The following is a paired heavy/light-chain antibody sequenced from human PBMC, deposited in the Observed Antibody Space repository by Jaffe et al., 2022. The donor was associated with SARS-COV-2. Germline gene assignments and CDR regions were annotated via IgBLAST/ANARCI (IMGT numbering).Light chain of an antibody. CDR1: QSISSY. J-gene: IGKJ1*01. CDR2: AAS. V-gene: IGKV1-39*01. Sequence: DIQMTQSPSSLSASIGDRVTITCRASQSISSYLNWYQQSPGKAPKLLIYAASILQSGVPSRFSGSGSGADFTLTISSLQPEDVATYYCQQSYITPRTFGQGTKVEI. CDR3: QQSYITPRT.
Heavy chain of an antibody. Sequence: EVQLLESGGGLVQPGGSLRLSCVASGLTFGNYDMIWVRQAPGKGLEWVSAIGGSGGSTYYTASVQGRFTVSRDNSNNTLFLQMNSLTADDTAVYYCAKDRLRYFDWDPVWERLAMDVWGQGTPVTVSS. CDR3: AKDRLRYFDWDPVWERLAMDV. CDR1: GLTFGNYD. V-gene: IGHV3-23*01. D-gene: IGHD3-9*01. J-gene: IGHJ6*01. CDR2: IGGSGGST.